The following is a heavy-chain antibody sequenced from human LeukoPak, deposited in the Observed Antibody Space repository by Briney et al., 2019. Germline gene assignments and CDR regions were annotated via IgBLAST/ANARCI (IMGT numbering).Heavy chain of an antibody. CDR1: GFTFSHYW. Sequence: GGSLRLSCAASGFTFSHYWMHWVRQAPGKGLVWVSRIYNDGSSTSYAASVKGRFTLSRDNAKSTLYLQMNSLRAEDTAVYYCARVRGGSGRSYAADAFDIWGQGTMVTVSS. D-gene: IGHD1-26*01. CDR3: ARVRGGSGRSYAADAFDI. J-gene: IGHJ3*02. CDR2: IYNDGSST. V-gene: IGHV3-74*01.